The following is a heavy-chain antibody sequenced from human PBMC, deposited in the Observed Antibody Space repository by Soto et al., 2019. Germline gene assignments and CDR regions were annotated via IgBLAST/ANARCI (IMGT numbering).Heavy chain of an antibody. CDR1: GFSLSNAGLG. V-gene: IGHV2-26*04. J-gene: IGHJ5*01. D-gene: IGHD6-13*01. CDR2: IFSNDEK. Sequence: SGPTLVNPTETLTLTCTVSGFSLSNAGLGVSWIRQPPGKALEWLAHIFSNDEKSYSTSLKSRLTISKDTSKSQVVLTMTNMDPVDTATYYCASTYSTSWYWFDFWGQGTLVTVSS. CDR3: ASTYSTSWYWFDF.